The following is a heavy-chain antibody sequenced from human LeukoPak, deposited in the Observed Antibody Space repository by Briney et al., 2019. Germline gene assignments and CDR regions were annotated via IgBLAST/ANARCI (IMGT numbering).Heavy chain of an antibody. CDR3: ARAGYSYLITDYYYYYGMDV. J-gene: IGHJ6*02. CDR1: GFTFSNAW. CDR2: IYYSGST. D-gene: IGHD5-18*01. V-gene: IGHV4-59*08. Sequence: GSLRLSCAASGFTFSNAWMSWIRQPPGKGLEWIGYIYYSGSTNYNPSLKSRVTISVDTSKNQFSLKLSSVTAADTAVYYCARAGYSYLITDYYYYYGMDVWGQGTTVTVSS.